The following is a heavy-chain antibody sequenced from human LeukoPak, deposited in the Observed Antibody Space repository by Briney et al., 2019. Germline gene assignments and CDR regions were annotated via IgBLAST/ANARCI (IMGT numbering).Heavy chain of an antibody. CDR3: ARDLRGPGKPAAETGVDWFDP. V-gene: IGHV4-61*01. J-gene: IGHJ5*02. CDR2: IYYSGST. Sequence: SETLSLTCTVSGGAVSSGSYYWSWIRQPPGKGLEWIGYIYYSGSTNYNPSLKSRVTISVDTSKNQFSLKLSSVTAADTAVYYCARDLRGPGKPAAETGVDWFDPWGQGTLVTVSS. CDR1: GGAVSSGSYY. D-gene: IGHD6-13*01.